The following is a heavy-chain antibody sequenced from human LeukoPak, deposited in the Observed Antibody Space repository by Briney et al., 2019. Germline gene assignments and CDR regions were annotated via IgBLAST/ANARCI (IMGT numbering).Heavy chain of an antibody. V-gene: IGHV1-18*01. Sequence: ASVKVSCKASGYTFTSYGISWVRQAPGQGLEWMGWISAYNGNTNYAQKLQGRVTMTTDTSTSTAYMELRSLRSEDTAVYYCARGVYYDSSAYGWFDPWGQGTLVTVSS. CDR2: ISAYNGNT. CDR1: GYTFTSYG. J-gene: IGHJ5*02. CDR3: ARGVYYDSSAYGWFDP. D-gene: IGHD3-22*01.